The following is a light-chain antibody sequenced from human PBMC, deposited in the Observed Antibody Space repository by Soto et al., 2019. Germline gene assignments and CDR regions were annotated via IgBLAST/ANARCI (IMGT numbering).Light chain of an antibody. Sequence: QSVLTQPASVSGSPGQSITISCTGTSSDVGSYNLVSWYQQHPGKAPKLMIYGVTKRPSGVSNRFSGSKSGNTASLTISGVQAEDEDDYYCCAYAVTSWVFGGGTKLTVL. V-gene: IGLV2-23*02. J-gene: IGLJ3*02. CDR1: SSDVGSYNL. CDR3: CAYAVTSWV. CDR2: GVT.